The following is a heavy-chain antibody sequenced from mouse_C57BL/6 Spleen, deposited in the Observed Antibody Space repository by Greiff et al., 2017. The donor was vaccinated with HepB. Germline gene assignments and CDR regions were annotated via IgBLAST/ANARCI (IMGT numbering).Heavy chain of an antibody. V-gene: IGHV1-26*01. D-gene: IGHD1-1*01. CDR1: GYTFTDYY. Sequence: EVKLMESGPELVKPGASVKISCKASGYTFTDYYMNWVKQSHGKSLEWIGDINPNNGGTSYNQKFKGKATLTVDKSSSTAYMELRSLTSEDSAVYYCARYYYGGDYWGQGTSVTVSS. CDR2: INPNNGGT. CDR3: ARYYYGGDY. J-gene: IGHJ4*01.